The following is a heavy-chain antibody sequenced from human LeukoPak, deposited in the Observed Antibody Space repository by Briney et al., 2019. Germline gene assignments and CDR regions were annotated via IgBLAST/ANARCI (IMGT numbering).Heavy chain of an antibody. CDR2: ITNDGSST. Sequence: GGSLRLSCAASGFTLSNYWMHWVRQAPGKGLVWVSRITNDGSSTSYADSVKGQFTISRDSAKNTLYLQVNSLRAEDTAVYYCARGGVVGALDYWGQGTLVTVSS. V-gene: IGHV3-74*01. J-gene: IGHJ4*02. D-gene: IGHD1-26*01. CDR3: ARGGVVGALDY. CDR1: GFTLSNYW.